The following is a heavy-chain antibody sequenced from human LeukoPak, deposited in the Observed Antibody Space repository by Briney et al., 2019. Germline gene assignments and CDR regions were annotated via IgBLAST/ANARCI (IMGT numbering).Heavy chain of an antibody. V-gene: IGHV1-2*06. J-gene: IGHJ4*02. CDR3: ARFTYCSSTSCDPFDY. Sequence: ASVKVSCKASGYTFTGYYMHWVRQAPGQGLEWMGRINPKSGGTNYVQKFQGRVTMTRDTSISEAYMELSRLRSDDTAVYYCARFTYCSSTSCDPFDYWGQGTLVTVSS. CDR1: GYTFTGYY. D-gene: IGHD2-2*01. CDR2: INPKSGGT.